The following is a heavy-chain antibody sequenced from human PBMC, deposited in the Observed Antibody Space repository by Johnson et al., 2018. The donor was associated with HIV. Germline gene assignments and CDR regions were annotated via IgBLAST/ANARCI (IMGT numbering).Heavy chain of an antibody. D-gene: IGHD4-23*01. V-gene: IGHV3-20*04. CDR1: GFTFDDYD. CDR2: INWNGGST. Sequence: VQLVESGGAVVQPGGSLRLSCAASGFTFDDYDMSWVRQAPGKGLEWVSGINWNGGSTGYGDSVKGRFTISRDNAKNSLYLQMNNLRAEDTALYYCAKDMGYGGNPGAFDIWGQGTMVTVSS. J-gene: IGHJ3*02. CDR3: AKDMGYGGNPGAFDI.